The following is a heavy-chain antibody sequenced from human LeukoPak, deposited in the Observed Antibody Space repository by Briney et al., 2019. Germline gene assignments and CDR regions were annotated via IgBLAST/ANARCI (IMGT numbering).Heavy chain of an antibody. Sequence: GGSLRLSCAASGFTFSSYWMSWVRQAPGKGLEWVANIKQDGSEKYYVDSVKGRFTISRDNAKNSLYLQMNSLRAEDTAVYYCVRVFDFWSGYRQFDYWGHGTLVTVSS. CDR3: VRVFDFWSGYRQFDY. J-gene: IGHJ4*01. CDR2: IKQDGSEK. D-gene: IGHD3-3*01. V-gene: IGHV3-7*01. CDR1: GFTFSSYW.